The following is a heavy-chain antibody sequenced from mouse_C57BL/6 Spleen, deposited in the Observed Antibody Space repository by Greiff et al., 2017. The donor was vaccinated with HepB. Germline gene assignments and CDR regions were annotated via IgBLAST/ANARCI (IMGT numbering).Heavy chain of an antibody. CDR3: ARYGSSYPWYFDV. Sequence: QVHVKQPGAELVKPGASVKLSCKASGYTFTSYWMHWVKQRPGRGLEWIGRIDPNSGGTKYNEKFKSKATLTVDKPSSTAYMQLSSLTSEDSAVYYCARYGSSYPWYFDVWGTGTTVTVSS. CDR1: GYTFTSYW. J-gene: IGHJ1*03. V-gene: IGHV1-72*01. D-gene: IGHD1-1*01. CDR2: IDPNSGGT.